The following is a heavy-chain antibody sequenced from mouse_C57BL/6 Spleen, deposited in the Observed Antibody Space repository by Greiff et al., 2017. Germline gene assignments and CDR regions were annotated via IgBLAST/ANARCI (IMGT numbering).Heavy chain of an antibody. CDR1: GFTFSSYA. Sequence: EVQVVESGGGLVKPGGSLKLSCAASGFTFSSYAMSWVRQTPEKRLEWVATISDGGSYTYYPDNVKGRFTISRDNAKNNLYLQMSHLKSEDTAMYYCARDGDVFAYWGQGTLVTVSA. V-gene: IGHV5-4*01. CDR3: ARDGDVFAY. J-gene: IGHJ3*01. D-gene: IGHD3-3*01. CDR2: ISDGGSYT.